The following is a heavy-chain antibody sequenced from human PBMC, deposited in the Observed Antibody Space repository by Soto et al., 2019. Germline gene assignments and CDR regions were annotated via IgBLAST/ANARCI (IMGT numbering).Heavy chain of an antibody. Sequence: SETLSLTCTVSGGPFPNGGYYWSWIRQEPGKVLEWIGYTHYSGDTSYNPSLRSRVTIXXXXSXTXFXLXXXSVTXADTAFYYCARGDSKVSSVFDYWGQGMLVTVSS. CDR1: GGPFPNGGYY. CDR3: ARGDSKVSSVFDY. CDR2: THYSGDT. D-gene: IGHD3-16*01. V-gene: IGHV4-31*03. J-gene: IGHJ4*02.